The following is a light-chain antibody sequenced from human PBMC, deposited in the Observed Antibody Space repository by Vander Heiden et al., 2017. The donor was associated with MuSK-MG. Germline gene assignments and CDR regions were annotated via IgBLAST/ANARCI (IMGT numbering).Light chain of an antibody. Sequence: VLTQSPATLSLSPGERATLSCRASQSLGNYLAWYQQKGGQAPRLLIYDASNRANGIPDRFSGSGSGTDFTLTSSSREPEDFAVYYWQQRNYWLTFGGGTKVEIK. J-gene: IGKJ4*01. V-gene: IGKV3-11*01. CDR2: DAS. CDR3: QQRNYWLT. CDR1: QSLGNY.